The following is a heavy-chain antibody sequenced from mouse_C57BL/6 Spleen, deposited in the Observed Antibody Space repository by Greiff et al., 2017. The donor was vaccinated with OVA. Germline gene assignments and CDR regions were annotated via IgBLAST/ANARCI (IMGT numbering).Heavy chain of an antibody. CDR1: GYTFTDYY. J-gene: IGHJ4*01. Sequence: EVQLQQSGPELVKPGASVKISCKASGYTFTDYYMNWVKQSHGKSLEWIGDINPNNGGTSYNQKFKGKATLTVDKSSSTAYMELRSLTSEDSAVDYCARLTGTFYAMDYWGQGTSVTVSS. V-gene: IGHV1-26*01. CDR2: INPNNGGT. D-gene: IGHD4-1*01. CDR3: ARLTGTFYAMDY.